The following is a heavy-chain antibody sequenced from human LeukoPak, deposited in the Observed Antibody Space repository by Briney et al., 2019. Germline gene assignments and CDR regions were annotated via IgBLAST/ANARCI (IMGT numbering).Heavy chain of an antibody. CDR3: AKDKEGHGGCFDY. CDR1: GFTFSSYG. CDR2: ISYDGSNK. J-gene: IGHJ4*02. V-gene: IGHV3-30*18. Sequence: GGSLRLSCAASGFTFSSYGMHWVRQAPGKGLEWVAVISYDGSNKYYADSVKGRFTISRDNSKNTLYLQMNSLRAEDTAVYYCAKDKEGHGGCFDYWGQGTLVTVSS. D-gene: IGHD3-10*01.